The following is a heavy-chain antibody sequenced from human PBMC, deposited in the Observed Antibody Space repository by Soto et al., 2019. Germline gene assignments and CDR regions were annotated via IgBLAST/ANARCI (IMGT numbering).Heavy chain of an antibody. Sequence: EVQLVESGGGLVKPGGSLRLSCAAFGFSFTNAWMTWVRQAPGKGLEWGGRIKSISSCATTDYAAPVNGRFSISRDDSKNTVYLQMNSLKTDDTAVYYCMAAATKWGQGTLVTVSS. CDR1: GFSFTNAW. J-gene: IGHJ4*02. V-gene: IGHV3-15*01. CDR3: MAAATK. D-gene: IGHD1-26*01. CDR2: IKSISSCATT.